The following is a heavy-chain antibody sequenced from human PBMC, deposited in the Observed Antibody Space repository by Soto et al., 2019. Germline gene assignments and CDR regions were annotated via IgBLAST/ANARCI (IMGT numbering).Heavy chain of an antibody. D-gene: IGHD6-13*01. J-gene: IGHJ4*02. V-gene: IGHV4-4*02. Sequence: PSETLSLTCAVSSGSIRSNNWWSWVRQSPGKGLEWIGEIYQTGSTKYNPSLKSRVTVSVDKSQNLFSLNLSSVTAADTAVYYCARRTPYSSSSYYFDYWGQGTLVTVSS. CDR3: ARRTPYSSSSYYFDY. CDR1: SGSIRSNNW. CDR2: IYQTGST.